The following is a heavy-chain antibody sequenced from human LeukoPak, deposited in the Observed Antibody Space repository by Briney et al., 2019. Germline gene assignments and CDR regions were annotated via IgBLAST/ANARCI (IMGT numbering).Heavy chain of an antibody. J-gene: IGHJ4*02. V-gene: IGHV3-23*01. D-gene: IGHD3-16*01. CDR2: ISARGGTT. CDR3: ARGQPALDY. Sequence: GGSLRLSCAASGFTFNSYAMSWVRQAPGKGLEWVSAISARGGTTYYADSVKGRFTISRDNSKNTLYLQMNSLRAEDTAVYYCARGQPALDYWGQGTLVTVSS. CDR1: GFTFNSYA.